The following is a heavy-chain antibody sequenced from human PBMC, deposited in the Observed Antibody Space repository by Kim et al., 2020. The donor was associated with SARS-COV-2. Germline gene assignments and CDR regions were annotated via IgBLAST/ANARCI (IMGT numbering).Heavy chain of an antibody. CDR2: ISYDGSNK. Sequence: GGSLRLSCAASGFTFSSYGMHWVRQAPGKGLEWVAVISYDGSNKFYADSVKGRFTISRDNSKNTLYLQMNSLRAEDTAVYYCAKDRGMLGIGYYYGIDVWGQGTTVTVSS. J-gene: IGHJ6*02. CDR1: GFTFSSYG. D-gene: IGHD7-27*01. CDR3: AKDRGMLGIGYYYGIDV. V-gene: IGHV3-30*18.